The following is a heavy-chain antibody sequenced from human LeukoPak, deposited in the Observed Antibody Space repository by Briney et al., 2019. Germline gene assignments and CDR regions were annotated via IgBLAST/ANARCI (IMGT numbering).Heavy chain of an antibody. CDR1: GGSFSGYY. Sequence: SETLSLTCAVYGGSFSGYYWSWIRQPPGKGLEWIGEINHSGSTNYNPSLKSRVTMSVDTSKNQFSLKLSSVTAADTAVYYCARPGGQWLAPGYFQHWGQGTLVTVSS. V-gene: IGHV4-34*01. CDR3: ARPGGQWLAPGYFQH. J-gene: IGHJ1*01. CDR2: INHSGST. D-gene: IGHD6-19*01.